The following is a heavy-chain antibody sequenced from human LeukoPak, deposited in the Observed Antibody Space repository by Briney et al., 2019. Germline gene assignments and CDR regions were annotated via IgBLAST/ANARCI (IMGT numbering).Heavy chain of an antibody. CDR3: AKVLNYYGSGYFDY. CDR2: ISGSGGST. D-gene: IGHD3-10*01. V-gene: IGHV3-23*01. Sequence: GGSLRLSCAASGFTFSSYSMNWVRQAPGKGLEWVSAISGSGGSTHYADSVKGRFTISRDNSKNTLYLQMNSLRAEDTAVYYCAKVLNYYGSGYFDYWGQGTLVTVSP. CDR1: GFTFSSYS. J-gene: IGHJ4*02.